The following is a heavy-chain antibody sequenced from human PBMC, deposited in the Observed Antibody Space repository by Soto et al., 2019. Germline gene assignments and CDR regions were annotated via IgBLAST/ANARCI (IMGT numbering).Heavy chain of an antibody. CDR3: AKGGLELGNYDY. J-gene: IGHJ4*02. CDR2: ISWDGGST. Sequence: GGSLRLSCAASGFTFDDYAMHWVRQAPGKGLEWVSLISWDGGSTYYADSVKGRFTISRDNSKNSLYLQMNSLRAEDTALYYCAKGGLELGNYDYWGQGTLVTVSS. V-gene: IGHV3-43D*03. CDR1: GFTFDDYA. D-gene: IGHD1-7*01.